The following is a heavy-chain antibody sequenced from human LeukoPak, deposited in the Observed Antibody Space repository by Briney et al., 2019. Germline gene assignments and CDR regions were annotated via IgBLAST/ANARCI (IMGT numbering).Heavy chain of an antibody. V-gene: IGHV3-23*01. D-gene: IGHD3-10*01. CDR3: AKGELWFGESYYFDY. J-gene: IGHJ4*02. Sequence: GGSLRLSCAASGFTFSSYAMSWVRQAPGKGLEWVSAISGSGGSTYYADSVKGRFTISRDNSKNTLYLQMNSLRAEDTAVYYCAKGELWFGESYYFDYWDQGTLVTVSS. CDR2: ISGSGGST. CDR1: GFTFSSYA.